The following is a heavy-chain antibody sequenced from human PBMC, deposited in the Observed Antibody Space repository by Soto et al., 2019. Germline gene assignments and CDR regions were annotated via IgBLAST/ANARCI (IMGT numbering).Heavy chain of an antibody. Sequence: GGSLRLSCAASGFTFDDYAMHWVRQAPGKGLEWVSGISWNSGSIGYADSVKGRFTISRDNAKNSLYLQMNSLRAEDTALYYCAKDMGFMGQFHFDYWGQGTLVTVSS. CDR2: ISWNSGSI. D-gene: IGHD3-16*01. V-gene: IGHV3-9*01. CDR3: AKDMGFMGQFHFDY. J-gene: IGHJ4*02. CDR1: GFTFDDYA.